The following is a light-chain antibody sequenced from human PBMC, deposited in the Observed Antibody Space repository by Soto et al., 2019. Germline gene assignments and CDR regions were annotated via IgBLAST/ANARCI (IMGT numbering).Light chain of an antibody. J-gene: IGLJ1*01. V-gene: IGLV2-14*01. Sequence: QSVLTQPASVSGSPGQSITISCVGTSSDVGPYNYVSWYQHHPGKAPKLIIFEVSNRPSGVSIRFSGSKSGTMASLTIAGLQAEDEADYFCTSYTSPDTLYVFGTGTKLTVL. CDR3: TSYTSPDTLYV. CDR1: SSDVGPYNY. CDR2: EVS.